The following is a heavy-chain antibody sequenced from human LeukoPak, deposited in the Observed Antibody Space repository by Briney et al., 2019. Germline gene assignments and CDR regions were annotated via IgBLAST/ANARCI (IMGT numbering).Heavy chain of an antibody. V-gene: IGHV3-7*04. CDR1: GFTFSNHW. J-gene: IGHJ4*02. CDR2: IKQDGSEK. D-gene: IGHD1-26*01. Sequence: GGSLRLSCTASGFTFSNHWMSWVRQAAGKGLEWVANIKQDGSEKYYVDSVKGRFTISRDNAKNSLYPQMNSLRAEDTAVYYCARGGGSYYNYWGQGTLVTVSS. CDR3: ARGGGSYYNY.